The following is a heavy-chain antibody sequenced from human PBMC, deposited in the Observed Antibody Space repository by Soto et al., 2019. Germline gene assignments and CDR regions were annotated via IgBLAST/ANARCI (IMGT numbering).Heavy chain of an antibody. V-gene: IGHV4-34*01. J-gene: IGHJ6*02. CDR2: INHSGST. Sequence: QVQLQQWGAGLLKPSETLSLTCAVYGGSFSGYYWSWIRQPPGKGMEWIGEINHSGSTNYNPSLKRRFTLSLDSYKNQFSLKLSYVTVADTAVYYCAAQGITGTLNSYYGMDVLGQGTTVTVS. CDR1: GGSFSGYY. CDR3: AAQGITGTLNSYYGMDV. D-gene: IGHD1-7*01.